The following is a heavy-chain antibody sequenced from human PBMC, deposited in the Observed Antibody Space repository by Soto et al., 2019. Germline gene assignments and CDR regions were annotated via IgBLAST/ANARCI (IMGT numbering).Heavy chain of an antibody. D-gene: IGHD6-13*01. CDR2: ISGSGLIT. V-gene: IGHV3-11*01. Sequence: QVQLVESGGGLVKPGGSLRLSCAVSGFTFSDYYMSWFRQAPGKGLEWVSYISGSGLITPDADSVKGRFTISRDNAKNSLYLQMNSLRAEDTAIYYCARVGSTLAAGTPDYWGQGTLVTVSS. CDR1: GFTFSDYY. CDR3: ARVGSTLAAGTPDY. J-gene: IGHJ4*02.